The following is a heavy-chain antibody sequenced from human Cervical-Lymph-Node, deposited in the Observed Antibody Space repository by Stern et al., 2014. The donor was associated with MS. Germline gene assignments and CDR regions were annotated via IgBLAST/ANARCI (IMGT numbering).Heavy chain of an antibody. CDR1: GGSISSSSYY. CDR3: ARPHSSSWSLFDY. D-gene: IGHD6-13*01. CDR2: ISYSGST. V-gene: IGHV4-39*01. Sequence: QVQLQESGPGLVKPSETLSLTCTVSGGSISSSSYYWGWIRQPPGKGLEWIGSISYSGSTYYKPSLKSRVTISVDTSKNPFSPKLSSVTAADTAVYYCARPHSSSWSLFDYWGQGTLVTVSS. J-gene: IGHJ4*02.